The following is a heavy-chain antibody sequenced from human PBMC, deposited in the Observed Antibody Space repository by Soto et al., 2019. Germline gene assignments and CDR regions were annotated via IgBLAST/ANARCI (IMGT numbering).Heavy chain of an antibody. CDR1: CGSISSSSYY. V-gene: IGHV4-39*01. J-gene: IGHJ3*02. CDR3: ARQSGWDAFDI. Sequence: QLQLQESGPGLVKPSETLSLTSTVSCGSISSSSYYWGWIRQPPGKGLEWIGSIYYSGSTYNPSLKCRVTKSVDTSKNQFSLKLSSVPAADTALYYFARQSGWDAFDIGGQGTMVTVSS. CDR2: IYYSGST. D-gene: IGHD2-15*01.